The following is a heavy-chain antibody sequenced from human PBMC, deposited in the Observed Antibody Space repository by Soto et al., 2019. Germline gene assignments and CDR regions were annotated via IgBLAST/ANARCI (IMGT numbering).Heavy chain of an antibody. CDR1: AYTFTSYG. V-gene: IGHV1-18*04. D-gene: IGHD2-8*01. CDR2: ITGYNGNT. Sequence: ASVKVSCKASAYTFTSYGINWVRQAPGQGLEWMGWITGYNGNTNYAQKLQGRVTMTTDTSTSTAYMELRSLRSDETAVYYCARDRCTNGVCFAFDIWGPGTMVTVSS. J-gene: IGHJ3*02. CDR3: ARDRCTNGVCFAFDI.